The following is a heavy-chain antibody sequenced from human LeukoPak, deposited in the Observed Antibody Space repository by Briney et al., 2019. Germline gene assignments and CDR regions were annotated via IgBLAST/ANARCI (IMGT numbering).Heavy chain of an antibody. Sequence: GGSLRLSCAASGFTFSNYGIHWVRQAPGKGLEWVAVISYDGSNKYYTDSVKGRFTISRDNSKNTLYLQMNSLRAEDTAVYYCARDGRYGGNSGHYYMDVWGKGTTVTVSS. D-gene: IGHD4-23*01. CDR3: ARDGRYGGNSGHYYMDV. V-gene: IGHV3-30*03. CDR2: ISYDGSNK. CDR1: GFTFSNYG. J-gene: IGHJ6*03.